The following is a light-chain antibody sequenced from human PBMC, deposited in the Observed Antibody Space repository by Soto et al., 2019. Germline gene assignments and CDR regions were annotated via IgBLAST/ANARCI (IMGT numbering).Light chain of an antibody. CDR2: AAS. CDR3: QQYYSFPWT. Sequence: DTQMTQSPSSVSASVGDRVTITCRSSEDISTWLAWYQQKPGKAPELLIYAASTLQSGVPSRFSGSGSGTDFTLTISCLQSEDFATYYCQQYYSFPWTFGQGTKVDIK. CDR1: EDISTW. J-gene: IGKJ1*01. V-gene: IGKV1-12*01.